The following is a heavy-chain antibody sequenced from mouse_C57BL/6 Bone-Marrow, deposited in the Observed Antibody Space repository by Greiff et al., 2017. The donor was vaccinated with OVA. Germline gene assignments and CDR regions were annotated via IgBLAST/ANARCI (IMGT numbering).Heavy chain of an antibody. CDR1: GFTFSSYA. V-gene: IGHV5-4*01. J-gene: IGHJ3*01. Sequence: EVHLVESGGGLVKPGGSLKLSCAASGFTFSSYAMSWVRQTPEKRLEWVATISDGGSYTYYPDNVKGRFTISRDNAKNNLYLQMSHLKSEDTAMYYCEGYDYDGGAWFAYWGQGTLVTVSA. CDR2: ISDGGSYT. CDR3: EGYDYDGGAWFAY. D-gene: IGHD2-4*01.